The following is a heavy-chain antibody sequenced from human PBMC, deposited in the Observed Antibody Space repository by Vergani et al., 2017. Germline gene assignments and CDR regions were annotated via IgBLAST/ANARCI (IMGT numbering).Heavy chain of an antibody. CDR1: GGTFSSYA. CDR3: ASPSDDSSGYYRGSYYYYGMDV. V-gene: IGHV1-69*06. D-gene: IGHD3-22*01. J-gene: IGHJ6*02. CDR2: IIPIFGTA. Sequence: QVQLVQSGAEVKKPGSSVKVSCKASGGTFSSYAISWVRQAPGQGLEWMGGIIPIFGTANYAQKFQGRVTITADKSTSTAYMELSSLRSEDTAVYYCASPSDDSSGYYRGSYYYYGMDVWGQGTTVTVSS.